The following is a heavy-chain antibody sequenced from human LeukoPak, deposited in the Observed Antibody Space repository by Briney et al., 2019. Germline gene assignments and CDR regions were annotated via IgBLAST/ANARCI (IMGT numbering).Heavy chain of an antibody. CDR2: IIPIFGTA. J-gene: IGHJ4*02. CDR3: ARLFARGGEISGSYFYY. D-gene: IGHD1-26*01. V-gene: IGHV1-69*05. Sequence: KISCKGSGSRFTTYWIGWVRQAPGQGLEWMGGIIPIFGTANYAQKFQGRVTITTDESTSTAYMELSSLRSEDTAVYYCARLFARGGEISGSYFYYWGQGTLVTVSS. CDR1: GSRFTTYW.